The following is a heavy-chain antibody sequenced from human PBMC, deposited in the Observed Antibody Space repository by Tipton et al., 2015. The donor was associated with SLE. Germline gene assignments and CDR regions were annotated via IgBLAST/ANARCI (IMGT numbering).Heavy chain of an antibody. V-gene: IGHV4-31*03. CDR3: AREALVDATPTVFDY. J-gene: IGHJ4*02. CDR2: IYDSGNT. CDR1: GGSISRGGYF. Sequence: TLSLTCTVSGGSISRGGYFWTWIRQHPGMGLEWIGYIYDSGNTHYNPSLKSRLAISLDTSKNQFSLNLSSVTAADTAVYYCAREALVDATPTVFDYWGQGALVTVSS. D-gene: IGHD2-15*01.